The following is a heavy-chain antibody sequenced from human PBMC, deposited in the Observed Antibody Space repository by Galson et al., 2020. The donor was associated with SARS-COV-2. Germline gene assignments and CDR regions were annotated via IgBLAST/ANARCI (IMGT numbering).Heavy chain of an antibody. CDR3: ATFTLLWVGVDAFDI. D-gene: IGHD3-10*01. CDR1: GHTLSDLS. V-gene: IGHV1-24*01. CDR2: FDPEDGES. Sequence: ASVKVSCKVSGHTLSDLSIHWVRQAPGQGLEWMGGFDPEDGESIFAQKLQGRVSLTDDTSIDTAYMELSSLRSEDTAIYYCATFTLLWVGVDAFDIWGQGTMVTVSS. J-gene: IGHJ3*02.